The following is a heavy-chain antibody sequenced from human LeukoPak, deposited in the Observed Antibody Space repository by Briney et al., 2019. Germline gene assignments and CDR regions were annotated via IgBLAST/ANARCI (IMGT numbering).Heavy chain of an antibody. J-gene: IGHJ4*02. CDR1: GFTFSSYG. CDR2: IWYDGSNK. D-gene: IGHD3-22*01. Sequence: GGSLRLSCAASGFTFSSYGMHWVHQAPGEGLEWVAVIWYDGSNKYYADSVRGRFTISRDNSKNTLYLQMNSLRAEDTAVYYCAKDIPPYDSSGYYGLDYWGQGTLVTVSS. V-gene: IGHV3-33*06. CDR3: AKDIPPYDSSGYYGLDY.